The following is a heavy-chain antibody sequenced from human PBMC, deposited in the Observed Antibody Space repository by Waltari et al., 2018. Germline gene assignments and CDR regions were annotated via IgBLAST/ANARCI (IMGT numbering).Heavy chain of an antibody. D-gene: IGHD3-3*01. CDR1: GFTFSSYS. V-gene: IGHV3-21*01. CDR3: ASGITIFGVVYY. CDR2: ISSSSSYI. Sequence: EVQLVESGGGLVKPGGSLRLSCAASGFTFSSYSMNWVRQAPGKGLEWVSSISSSSSYIYYADSVKGRFTISRDNAKNSLYLQMNSLRAEDTAVYYCASGITIFGVVYYWGQGTLVTVSS. J-gene: IGHJ4*02.